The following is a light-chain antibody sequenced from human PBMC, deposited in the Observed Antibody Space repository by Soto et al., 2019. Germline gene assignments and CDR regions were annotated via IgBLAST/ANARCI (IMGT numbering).Light chain of an antibody. Sequence: QSALAQPASVSGSPGQSITISCIGTSSDTGAYNYVSWYQQHPGKVPKLMIYEVTNRPSGLSNRFSGSKSGNTASLTISGLQAEDEAEYFCSSYSSTSTLYVFGTGTRSPS. CDR1: SSDTGAYNY. CDR3: SSYSSTSTLYV. V-gene: IGLV2-14*01. J-gene: IGLJ1*01. CDR2: EVT.